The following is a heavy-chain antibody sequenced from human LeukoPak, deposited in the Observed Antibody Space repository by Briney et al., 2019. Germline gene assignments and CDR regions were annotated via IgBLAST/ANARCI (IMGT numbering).Heavy chain of an antibody. Sequence: GGSLRLSCAASGFTFSGYAMHWVRQAPGKGLEWVAVISYDGSNKYYADSVKGRFTISRDNSKNTLYLQMNSLRAEDTAVYYCAREAKTYYYDSSGYYEYYFDYWGQGTLVTVSS. CDR2: ISYDGSNK. D-gene: IGHD3-22*01. V-gene: IGHV3-30*04. CDR3: AREAKTYYYDSSGYYEYYFDY. CDR1: GFTFSGYA. J-gene: IGHJ4*02.